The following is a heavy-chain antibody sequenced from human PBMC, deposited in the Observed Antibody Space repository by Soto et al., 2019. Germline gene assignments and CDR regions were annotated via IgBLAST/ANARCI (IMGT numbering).Heavy chain of an antibody. D-gene: IGHD6-6*01. V-gene: IGHV3-33*08. Sequence: GGSLRLSCAASGFTFSSYAMSWVRQAPGKGLEWVAVIWYDGSNKYYADSVKGRFTISRDNSKNTLYLQMNSLRAEDTAVYYCARERGSSSGGDAFDIWGQGTMVTVSS. CDR2: IWYDGSNK. CDR1: GFTFSSYA. J-gene: IGHJ3*02. CDR3: ARERGSSSGGDAFDI.